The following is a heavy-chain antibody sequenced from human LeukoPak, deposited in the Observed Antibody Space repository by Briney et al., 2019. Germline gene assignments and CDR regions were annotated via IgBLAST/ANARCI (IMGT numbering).Heavy chain of an antibody. J-gene: IGHJ4*02. V-gene: IGHV1-46*01. D-gene: IGHD3-22*01. CDR2: INPSGGST. CDR3: ARAYYHDSSDYYFPLDY. CDR1: GYTFTSYY. Sequence: ASVTVSCKASGYTFTSYYMHWVRQAPGQGLEGMGLINPSGGSTTYAQKFQGRVTMTRDTSTSTVYMELSSLRSEDTAVYYCARAYYHDSSDYYFPLDYWGQGTLVTVSS.